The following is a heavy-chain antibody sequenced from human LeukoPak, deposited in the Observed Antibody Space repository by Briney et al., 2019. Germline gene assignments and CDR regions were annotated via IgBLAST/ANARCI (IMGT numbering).Heavy chain of an antibody. J-gene: IGHJ5*02. V-gene: IGHV4-59*01. CDR3: ARGPTTFDP. CDR1: GGYISSYY. Sequence: SETLSLTCTVSGGYISSYYWSWIRQPPGKGPEWIGYIYYSGSTNYNPSLKSRVTISVDTSKNQFSLNLSSVTAADTAVYYCARGPTTFDPWGQGTLVTVSS. D-gene: IGHD1-1*01. CDR2: IYYSGST.